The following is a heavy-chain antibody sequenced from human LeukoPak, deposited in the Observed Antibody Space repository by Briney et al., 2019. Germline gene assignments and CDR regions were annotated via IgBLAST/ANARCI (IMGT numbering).Heavy chain of an antibody. J-gene: IGHJ6*02. CDR2: IYYSGST. D-gene: IGHD3-3*01. Sequence: PSETLSLTCTVSGGPISSYYWSWIRQPPGKGLEWIGYIYYSGSTNYNPSLKSRVTISVDTSKNQFSLKLSSVTAADTAVYYCARDSPQGYDFWSGYYYYGMDVWGQGTTVTVSS. CDR1: GGPISSYY. V-gene: IGHV4-59*01. CDR3: ARDSPQGYDFWSGYYYYGMDV.